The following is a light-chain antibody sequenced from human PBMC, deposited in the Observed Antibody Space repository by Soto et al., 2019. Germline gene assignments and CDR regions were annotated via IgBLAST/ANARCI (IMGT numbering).Light chain of an antibody. CDR3: HQYADSPQT. V-gene: IGKV3D-15*01. CDR1: QSVSSY. CDR2: GAS. Sequence: EIVMTQSPATLSVSPGERATLSCRASQSVSSYLAWYQQKPGQAPRLLIYGASTRETGIPARFSGSGSGTDFTLTISSLEPEDSAVYYCHQYADSPQTFGQGTKVDIK. J-gene: IGKJ2*01.